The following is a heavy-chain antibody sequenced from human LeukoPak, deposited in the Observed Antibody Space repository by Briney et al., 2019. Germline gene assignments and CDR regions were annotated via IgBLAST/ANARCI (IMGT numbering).Heavy chain of an antibody. CDR2: FDPEDGET. D-gene: IGHD5-18*01. V-gene: IGHV1-24*01. CDR1: GYTLTELS. CDR3: ATDFNTAMALDY. J-gene: IGHJ4*02. Sequence: ASVKVSCKVSGYTLTELSTHWVRQAPGKGLGWMGGFDPEDGETIYAQKFQGRVTMTEDTSTDTAYMELSSLRSEDTAVYYCATDFNTAMALDYWGQGTLVTVSS.